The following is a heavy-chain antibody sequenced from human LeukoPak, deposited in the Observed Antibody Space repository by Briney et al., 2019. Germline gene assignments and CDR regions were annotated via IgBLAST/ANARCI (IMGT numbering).Heavy chain of an antibody. J-gene: IGHJ6*03. D-gene: IGHD4/OR15-4a*01. V-gene: IGHV1-8*01. CDR1: GYTFTSYD. CDR3: ARGGATAYYYYMDV. Sequence: ASVKVSCKASGYTFTSYDINWVRQATGQGPEWMGWMNPNNGNTGYAQKFQGRVTITRNTSISTAYMELSSLRSEDTAVYYCARGGATAYYYYMDVWGKGTTVTVSS. CDR2: MNPNNGNT.